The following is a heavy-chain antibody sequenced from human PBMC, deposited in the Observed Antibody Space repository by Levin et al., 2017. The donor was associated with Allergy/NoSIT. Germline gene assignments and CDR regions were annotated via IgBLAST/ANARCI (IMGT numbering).Heavy chain of an antibody. V-gene: IGHV3-23*01. CDR2: ITGDAEDT. J-gene: IGHJ4*02. CDR3: AKGITIFGVGRLDN. CDR1: GFTFRNYA. D-gene: IGHD3-3*01. Sequence: GESLKISCAASGFTFRNYAMNWVRQAAGKGLEWVSGITGDAEDTHYADSVKGRFTISRDNSKNTGYLQMNRLRADDTAIYYCAKGITIFGVGRLDNWGQGTPVTVSS.